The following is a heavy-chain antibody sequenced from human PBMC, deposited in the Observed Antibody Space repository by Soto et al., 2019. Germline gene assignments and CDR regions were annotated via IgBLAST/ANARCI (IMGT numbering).Heavy chain of an antibody. J-gene: IGHJ4*02. V-gene: IGHV3-7*03. CDR3: ARGDYFNRRFEF. CDR2: IKQDGSEK. D-gene: IGHD3-22*01. Sequence: EVQLVESGGGLVQPGGSLRLSCVASGFTFSNDWMSWVRQAPGKGLEWVAIIKQDGSEKYYVDSVKGRFTVSRDNTKNSLNLQMNSLIAEETAVFYCARGDYFNRRFEFCGQGALVTVSS. CDR1: GFTFSNDW.